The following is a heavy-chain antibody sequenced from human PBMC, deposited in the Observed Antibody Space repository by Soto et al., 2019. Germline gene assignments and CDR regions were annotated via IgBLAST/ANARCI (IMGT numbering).Heavy chain of an antibody. CDR2: FHHSGSTYDDGST. CDR1: GYSITSGHY. J-gene: IGHJ6*02. V-gene: IGHV4-38-2*02. CDR3: ATTWASYHFWEV. D-gene: IGHD3-3*01. Sequence: PSETLSLTCTVSGYSITSGHYWGWIRQSPGKGLEWIGSFHHSGSTYDDGSTFYNPSLESRVTISVDTSKKQFSLKLRSVTAADAAVYYCATTWASYHFWEVWDLGTTVTVSS.